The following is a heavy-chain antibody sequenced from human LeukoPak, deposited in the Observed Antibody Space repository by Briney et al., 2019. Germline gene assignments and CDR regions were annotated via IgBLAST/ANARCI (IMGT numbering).Heavy chain of an antibody. CDR2: IYHSGST. D-gene: IGHD5-18*01. J-gene: IGHJ4*02. Sequence: SQTLSLTCSVSGGSLNTTGYYWSWIRQTPRQGLEWIGYIYHSGSTDYNPSLKSRVTMSVDTSKNQFSLRLSSVTAADTAVYYCAREASGYSYGYGDYWGQGTQVTVSS. CDR3: AREASGYSYGYGDY. V-gene: IGHV4-30-2*01. CDR1: GGSLNTTGYY.